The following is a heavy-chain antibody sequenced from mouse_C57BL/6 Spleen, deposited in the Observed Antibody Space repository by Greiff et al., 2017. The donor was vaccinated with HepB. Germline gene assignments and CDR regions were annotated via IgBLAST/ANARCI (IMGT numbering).Heavy chain of an antibody. D-gene: IGHD2-4*01. CDR1: GFTFSDYY. CDR3: ARQGGDYDGFAY. V-gene: IGHV5-12*01. J-gene: IGHJ3*01. CDR2: ISNGGGST. Sequence: EVMLVESGGGLVQPGGSLKLSCAASGFTFSDYYMYWVRQTPEKRLEWVAYISNGGGSTYYPDTVKGRFTLSRDNAKNNLYLQMSRLKSEDTAMYYCARQGGDYDGFAYWGQVPLVTVSA.